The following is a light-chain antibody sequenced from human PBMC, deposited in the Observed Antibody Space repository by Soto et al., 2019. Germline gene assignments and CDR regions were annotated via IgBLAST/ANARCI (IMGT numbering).Light chain of an antibody. CDR2: DTS. CDR1: QTIRGL. V-gene: IGKV3-11*01. CDR3: QQRHNWPIT. Sequence: EIVLTQSPATLYLSPGERATLSCRTSQTIRGLLNWYQQRPGQAPRLLLYDTSNRATDIPARFSGSGSGTDFILTISSLDPEDFGVYFCQQRHNWPITFGQGTRLDIK. J-gene: IGKJ5*01.